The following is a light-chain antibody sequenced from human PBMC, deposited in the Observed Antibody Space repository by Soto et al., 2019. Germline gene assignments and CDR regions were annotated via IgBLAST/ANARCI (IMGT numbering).Light chain of an antibody. CDR1: QSVSSD. V-gene: IGKV3D-15*01. CDR3: QQYGNSPQT. Sequence: EIVMTQSPATLSVSPGEIATLSCRASQSVSSDLAWYHQRPGKAPRLLIFGASSRATGIPARFSGSGSGTDFTLTISSLEPEDFAVYYCQQYGNSPQTFGQGTKVDI. J-gene: IGKJ1*01. CDR2: GAS.